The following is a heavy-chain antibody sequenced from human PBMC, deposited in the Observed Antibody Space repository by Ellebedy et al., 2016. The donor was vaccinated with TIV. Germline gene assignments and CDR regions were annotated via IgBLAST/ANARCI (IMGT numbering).Heavy chain of an antibody. D-gene: IGHD6-19*01. CDR2: IHPKTGGT. Sequence: AASVKVSCKTSVYTFTDYYIHWLRQAPGQGLDWMGWIHPKTGGTHSAPKFHVTLTRDTSTDTAYMELRRLKSGDTAVYFCARGGDSAWYDLGDYWGQGTLVTVSS. J-gene: IGHJ4*02. CDR1: VYTFTDYY. CDR3: ARGGDSAWYDLGDY. V-gene: IGHV1-2*02.